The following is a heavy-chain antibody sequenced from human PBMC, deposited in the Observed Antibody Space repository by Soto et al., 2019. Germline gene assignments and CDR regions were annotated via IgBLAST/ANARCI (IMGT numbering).Heavy chain of an antibody. CDR3: AKDRECEHNNGWHPGS. CDR2: ISNDGSNK. J-gene: IGHJ5*02. CDR1: GFRFSGYG. Sequence: PGGSLRLSCAASGFRFSGYGMHWVRQAPGKGLEWLAAISNDGSNKYYGDSVKGRFTISRDNSKNTLYLQINSLRAEDTAVYYCAKDRECEHNNGWHPGSWGQVTKVTVSS. V-gene: IGHV3-30*18. D-gene: IGHD6-19*01.